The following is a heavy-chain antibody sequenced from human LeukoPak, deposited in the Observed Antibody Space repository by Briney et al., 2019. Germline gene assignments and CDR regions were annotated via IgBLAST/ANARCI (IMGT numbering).Heavy chain of an antibody. Sequence: SETLSLTCTVSGGSINSYYRSWIRQPAGKGLEWIGRIYASGNTNYNPSLKSRVTMSVDTSKNLFALKLSSVTAADTAVYYCARQGVATAIDYWGQGTLVTVSS. CDR2: IYASGNT. J-gene: IGHJ4*02. CDR1: GGSINSYY. CDR3: ARQGVATAIDY. V-gene: IGHV4-4*07. D-gene: IGHD2-21*02.